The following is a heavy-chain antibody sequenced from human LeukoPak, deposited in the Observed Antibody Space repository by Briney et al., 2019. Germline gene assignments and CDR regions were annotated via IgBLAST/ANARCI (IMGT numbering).Heavy chain of an antibody. CDR3: ARGPDGFDS. Sequence: SETLSLTCTVSGGSIYSYSWSWIRQPPGKGLEWIGYIYYSGGTRYTPSLKSRVTISVDTSKIQFSLKLGSVTAADTAVYYCARGPDGFDSWGQGTLVTVSS. J-gene: IGHJ4*02. CDR1: GGSIYSYS. D-gene: IGHD5-24*01. V-gene: IGHV4-59*01. CDR2: IYYSGGT.